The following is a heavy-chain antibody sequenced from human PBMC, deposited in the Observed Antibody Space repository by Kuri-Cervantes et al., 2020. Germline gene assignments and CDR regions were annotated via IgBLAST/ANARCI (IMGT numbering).Heavy chain of an antibody. D-gene: IGHD2-2*01. V-gene: IGHV3-48*01. J-gene: IGHJ4*02. CDR1: GFTFSSYW. CDR2: ISSSSSTI. CDR3: ARDRLRGTSCMGY. Sequence: GGSLRLSCAASGFTFSSYWMNWVRQAPGEGLEWVSYISSSSSTIYYADSVKGRFTISRDNAKNSLYLQMNSLRAEDTAVYYCARDRLRGTSCMGYWGQGTLVTVSS.